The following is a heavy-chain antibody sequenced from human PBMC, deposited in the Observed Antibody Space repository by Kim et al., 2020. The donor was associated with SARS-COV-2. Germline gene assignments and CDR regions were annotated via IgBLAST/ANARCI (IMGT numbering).Heavy chain of an antibody. CDR2: ISDIGRDT. D-gene: IGHD7-27*01. J-gene: IGHJ1*01. CDR1: GFTFSTYA. CDR3: VKDKWGQYFQH. V-gene: IGHV3-23*01. Sequence: GGSLRLSCAASGFTFSTYAMTWVRQAPGKGLEWVSTISDIGRDTYYIASVKGRFTISRDNAKNTLFLQMNSLGAEDAAVYYCVKDKWGQYFQHWGQGTLVTVSP.